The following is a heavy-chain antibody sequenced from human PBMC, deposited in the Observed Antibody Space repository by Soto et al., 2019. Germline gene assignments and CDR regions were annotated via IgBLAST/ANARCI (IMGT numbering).Heavy chain of an antibody. CDR1: AYSFTSYW. V-gene: IGHV5-10-1*01. D-gene: IGHD3-3*01. CDR2: IDPSDSCT. CDR3: ASLPHDCYLDV. J-gene: IGHJ4*03. Sequence: GESLKISCNGSAYSFTSYWISWVRQMPGKGLEWMGRIDPSDSCTNYSPSFQGHVTISADKSISTAYLQWSSLKASDTAMYYCASLPHDCYLDVWGQETLVSVYS.